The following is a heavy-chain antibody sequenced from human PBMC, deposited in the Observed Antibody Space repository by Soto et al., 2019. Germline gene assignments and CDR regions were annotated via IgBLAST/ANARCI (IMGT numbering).Heavy chain of an antibody. V-gene: IGHV3-74*01. Sequence: EVQLVESGGDLVQPGGSLRLSCAASGFTFSSYWMHWVRQAPGKGLVWVSRISSDGSSTSYADSVKGRFTISRDNAKNTRYRQTYSLGAEDTTVYYCASDRWGYTYGPPDSWGKGTLGTVS. CDR3: ASDRWGYTYGPPDS. D-gene: IGHD5-18*01. CDR1: GFTFSSYW. J-gene: IGHJ4*02. CDR2: ISSDGSST.